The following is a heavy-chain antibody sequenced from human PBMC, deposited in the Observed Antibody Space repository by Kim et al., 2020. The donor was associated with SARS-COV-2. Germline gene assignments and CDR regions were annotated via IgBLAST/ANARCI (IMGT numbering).Heavy chain of an antibody. Sequence: GGSLRLSCAASGFTFSDYNMNWVRQAPGKGLEWVSYISTSSSLINYADSVKGRFTVSRDNAKNSLYLQMSSLRDEDTAVYYCTRVRTPHGSDVIFAYWG. CDR2: ISTSSSLI. D-gene: IGHD2-21*01. CDR1: GFTFSDYN. J-gene: IGHJ4*01. V-gene: IGHV3-48*02. CDR3: TRVRTPHGSDVIFAY.